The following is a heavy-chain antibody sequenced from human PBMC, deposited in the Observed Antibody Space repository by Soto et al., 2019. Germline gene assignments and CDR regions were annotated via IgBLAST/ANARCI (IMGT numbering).Heavy chain of an antibody. CDR3: ARDGDYYGSGSYAFDP. CDR1: GGTFSSYA. J-gene: IGHJ5*02. CDR2: IIPIFGTA. V-gene: IGHV1-69*12. D-gene: IGHD3-10*01. Sequence: QVQLVQSGAEVKKPGSSVKVSCKASGGTFSSYAISWVRQAPGQGLEWMGGIIPIFGTANYAQKFQGRVTITADESKSTAYMELSSLRSEDTAGYYCARDGDYYGSGSYAFDPWGQGTLVTVSS.